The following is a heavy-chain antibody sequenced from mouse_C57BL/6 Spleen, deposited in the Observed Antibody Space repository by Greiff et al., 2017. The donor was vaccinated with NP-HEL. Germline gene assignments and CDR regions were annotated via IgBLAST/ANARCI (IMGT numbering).Heavy chain of an antibody. J-gene: IGHJ2*01. V-gene: IGHV1-76*01. CDR1: GYTFTDYY. CDR2: IYPGSGNT. Sequence: QVQLQQSGAELVRPGASVKLSCKASGYTFTDYYINWVKQRPGQGLEWIARIYPGSGNTYYNEKFKGKATLTAEKSSSTAYMQLSSLTSEDSAVYFCARSMRGDWGQGTTLTVSS. CDR3: ARSMRGD.